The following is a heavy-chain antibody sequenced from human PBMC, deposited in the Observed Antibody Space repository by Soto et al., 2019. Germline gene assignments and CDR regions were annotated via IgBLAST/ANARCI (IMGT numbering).Heavy chain of an antibody. CDR3: ALDEQQVGCFHY. D-gene: IGHD6-13*01. J-gene: IGHJ4*02. Sequence: EVQLVESGGDLVQPGGSLRVSCAASGFTFSSYSMNWVCQAPGKGLEWISYISSGSSNIYYADSVKGRITISRDNAKNSLYLQMNSLRAEDTAVYYCALDEQQVGCFHYWGQGTLVTVSS. V-gene: IGHV3-48*01. CDR2: ISSGSSNI. CDR1: GFTFSSYS.